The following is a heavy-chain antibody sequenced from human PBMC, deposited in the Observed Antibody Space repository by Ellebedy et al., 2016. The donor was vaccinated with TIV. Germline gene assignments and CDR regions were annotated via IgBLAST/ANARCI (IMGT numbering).Heavy chain of an antibody. D-gene: IGHD5-12*01. J-gene: IGHJ3*02. V-gene: IGHV4-39*01. CDR1: GGSISSSIYY. Sequence: GSLRLXCTVSGGSISSSIYYWGWIRQPPGKGLEWIGSIYYSGSTYYNPSLKSRVTISVDTSKNQFSLKLSSVTAADTAVYYCARHNSGYDYGDAFDIWGQGTMVTVSS. CDR3: ARHNSGYDYGDAFDI. CDR2: IYYSGST.